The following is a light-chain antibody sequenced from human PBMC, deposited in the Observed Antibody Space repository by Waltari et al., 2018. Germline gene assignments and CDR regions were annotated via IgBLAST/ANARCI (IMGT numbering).Light chain of an antibody. V-gene: IGKV1-27*01. CDR2: AAS. Sequence: DIQLTQSPSSLSASVGDRVTITSRARQGISNYLAWYQQNPGKVPKLLIYAASTLQSGVPSRFSGSGFGTDFTLTISSLQPEDVATYYCQKYNSAPLTFGGGTKVEIK. CDR3: QKYNSAPLT. J-gene: IGKJ4*01. CDR1: QGISNY.